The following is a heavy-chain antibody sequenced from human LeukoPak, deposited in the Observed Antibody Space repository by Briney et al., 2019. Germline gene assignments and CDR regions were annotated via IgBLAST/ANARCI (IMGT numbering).Heavy chain of an antibody. V-gene: IGHV4-39*07. CDR3: ARAKSGIAAAGPKDY. CDR2: IYYSGST. D-gene: IGHD6-13*01. J-gene: IGHJ4*02. Sequence: SETLSLTCTVSGGSISSSSYYWGWIRQPPGKGLEWIGSIYYSGSTYYNPSLKSRVTISVDTSKNQFSLKLSSVTAADTAVYYCARAKSGIAAAGPKDYWGQGTLVTVSS. CDR1: GGSISSSSYY.